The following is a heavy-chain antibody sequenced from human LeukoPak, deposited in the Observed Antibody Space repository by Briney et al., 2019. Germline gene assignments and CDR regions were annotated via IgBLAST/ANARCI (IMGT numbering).Heavy chain of an antibody. J-gene: IGHJ4*02. Sequence: SETLSLTCTVSGGSISTFHWSWIRQPAGTGLEWIGRIYISGTPNYNPSLKSRVTMSLYTSKNQFSLKLSSVTAADTAVYYCARGLGTPFDYWGQGTLVTVSS. V-gene: IGHV4-4*07. CDR1: GGSISTFH. CDR3: ARGLGTPFDY. CDR2: IYISGTP. D-gene: IGHD1-26*01.